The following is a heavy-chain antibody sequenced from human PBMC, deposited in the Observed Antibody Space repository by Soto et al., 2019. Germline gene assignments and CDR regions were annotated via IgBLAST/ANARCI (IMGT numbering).Heavy chain of an antibody. CDR3: ARERYQVISDGMDV. J-gene: IGHJ6*02. V-gene: IGHV1-2*02. CDR1: GYTFTGYC. D-gene: IGHD2-2*01. CDR2: INPQTGGT. Sequence: ASVKVSCKASGYTFTGYCIHWVREAPGQGLEWMGWINPQTGGTSYAQKFQGRVTLSRDTSINTAYLELSRLTFDDAAVYFCARERYQVISDGMDVWGQGTTVTVSS.